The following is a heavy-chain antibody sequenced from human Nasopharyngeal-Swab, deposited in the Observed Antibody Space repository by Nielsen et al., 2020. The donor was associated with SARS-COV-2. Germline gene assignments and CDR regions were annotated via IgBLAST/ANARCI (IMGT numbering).Heavy chain of an antibody. CDR2: MNPNSGNT. D-gene: IGHD3-3*01. CDR1: GYSYISYD. V-gene: IGHV1-8*01. J-gene: IGHJ6*02. CDR3: ARGPFITIDV. Sequence: ASVDVSCKAAGYSYISYDINWVRQATGQGREWMGWMNPNSGNTGYAQKFQGRVTMTRNTSISTAYMELSSLRSEDTAVYYWARGPFITIDVWGQGTTVTVSS.